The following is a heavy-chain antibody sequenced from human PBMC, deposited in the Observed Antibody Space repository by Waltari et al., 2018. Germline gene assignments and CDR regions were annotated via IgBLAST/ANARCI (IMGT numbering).Heavy chain of an antibody. D-gene: IGHD3-22*01. J-gene: IGHJ3*02. Sequence: QVQLVQSGAEVKKPGASVKVSCKASGYTFTSYDINWVRQATGQGLEWMGWMNPNSGNTGYAQKFQGRVTMTRNTSRSTAYMELSSLRSEDTAVYYCARGPNYYDSSGYSSDIWGQGTMVTVSS. CDR3: ARGPNYYDSSGYSSDI. V-gene: IGHV1-8*01. CDR1: GYTFTSYD. CDR2: MNPNSGNT.